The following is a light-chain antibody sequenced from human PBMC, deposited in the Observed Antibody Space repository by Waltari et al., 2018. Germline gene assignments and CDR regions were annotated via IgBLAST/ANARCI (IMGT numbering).Light chain of an antibody. CDR2: SAS. CDR3: QQTNSFPRT. J-gene: IGKJ1*01. V-gene: IGKV1-12*01. Sequence: DIQMTQSPSFVSASVGDRVTITCRASQGIDNWLAWYQQKPGKAPKFLIYSASSLQSGVPSRFVGSGSGIDFILTISRLQPEDFATYYCQQTNSFPRTFGQGTKVAIK. CDR1: QGIDNW.